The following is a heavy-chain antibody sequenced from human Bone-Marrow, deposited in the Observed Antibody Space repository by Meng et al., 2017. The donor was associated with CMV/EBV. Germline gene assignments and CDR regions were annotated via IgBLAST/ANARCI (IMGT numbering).Heavy chain of an antibody. CDR2: IRYDGSNK. J-gene: IGHJ4*02. V-gene: IGHV3-30*02. D-gene: IGHD2-2*01. Sequence: VQLGESGGGVVQPGGSLRLSCAASGFTFSSYGMHWVRQAPGKGLEWVAFIRYDGSNKYYADSVKGRFTISRDNSKNTLFLQMNSLRAEDTAVYYCARVPAAMPGVDYWGQGTLVTVSS. CDR1: GFTFSSYG. CDR3: ARVPAAMPGVDY.